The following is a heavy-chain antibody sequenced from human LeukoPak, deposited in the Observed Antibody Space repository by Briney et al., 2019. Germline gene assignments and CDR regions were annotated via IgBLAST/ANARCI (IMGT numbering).Heavy chain of an antibody. V-gene: IGHV3-23*01. J-gene: IGHJ4*02. CDR1: GFTFSSYW. CDR2: ISGSGGST. Sequence: GGSLRLSCAASGFTFSSYWMHWVRQAPGKGLEWVSAISGSGGSTYYADSVKGRFTISRDNSKNTLYLQMNSLRAEDTAVYYCATQLRYFDWLDYWGQGTLVTVSS. D-gene: IGHD3-9*01. CDR3: ATQLRYFDWLDY.